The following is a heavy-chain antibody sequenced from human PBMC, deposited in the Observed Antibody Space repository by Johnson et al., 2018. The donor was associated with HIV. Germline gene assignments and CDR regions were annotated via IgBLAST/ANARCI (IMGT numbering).Heavy chain of an antibody. CDR2: ISYDGSNK. J-gene: IGHJ3*02. Sequence: QVQLVESGGGVVQPGRSLRLSCAASGFTFSSYGMHWVHQAPGKGLEWVAVISYDGSNKYYADSVKGRFTISRDNSKNTLYLQMNSLRDEDTSVYYCARGLTMIVVVDAFDIWGQGTMVTVSS. CDR1: GFTFSSYG. CDR3: ARGLTMIVVVDAFDI. D-gene: IGHD3-22*01. V-gene: IGHV3-30*03.